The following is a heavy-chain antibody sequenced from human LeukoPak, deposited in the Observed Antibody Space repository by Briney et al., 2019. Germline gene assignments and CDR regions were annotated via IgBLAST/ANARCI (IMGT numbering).Heavy chain of an antibody. CDR3: AKDSTSTRYGDYVSGY. CDR1: GFTFSSYA. V-gene: IGHV3-23*01. CDR2: ISGSGGST. D-gene: IGHD4-17*01. J-gene: IGHJ4*02. Sequence: GGSLRLSCAASGFTFSSYAMSWVRQAPGKGLEWVSAISGSGGSTYYADSVKGRFTISRDNPKNTLYLQMNSLRAEDTAVYYCAKDSTSTRYGDYVSGYWGQGTLVTVSS.